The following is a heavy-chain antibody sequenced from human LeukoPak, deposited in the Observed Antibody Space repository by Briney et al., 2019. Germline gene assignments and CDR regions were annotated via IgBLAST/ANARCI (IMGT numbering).Heavy chain of an antibody. Sequence: SETLSLTCAVYGGSFSGYYWSWIRQPPRTGLEWIGEINHSGSTNYNPSLKSRVTISVDTSKNQFSLKLSSVTAADTAVYYCARKTSGRLRQRNFDYWGQGTLVTVSS. CDR2: INHSGST. D-gene: IGHD1-26*01. CDR1: GGSFSGYY. V-gene: IGHV4-34*01. CDR3: ARKTSGRLRQRNFDY. J-gene: IGHJ4*02.